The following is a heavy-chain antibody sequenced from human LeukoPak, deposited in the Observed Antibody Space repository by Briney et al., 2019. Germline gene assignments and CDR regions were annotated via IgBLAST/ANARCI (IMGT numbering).Heavy chain of an antibody. J-gene: IGHJ4*02. CDR1: GYTFTSYG. V-gene: IGHV1-18*01. D-gene: IGHD2-2*01. CDR3: ARIRGYCSSTSCSEFDY. CDR2: ISAYNGNT. Sequence: ASVKVSCKASGYTFTSYGISWVRQAPGQGREGMGWISAYNGNTHYAQQLQGRVTMTTDTSTSTAYMELRSLRSDDTAVYYCARIRGYCSSTSCSEFDYWGQGTLVTVSS.